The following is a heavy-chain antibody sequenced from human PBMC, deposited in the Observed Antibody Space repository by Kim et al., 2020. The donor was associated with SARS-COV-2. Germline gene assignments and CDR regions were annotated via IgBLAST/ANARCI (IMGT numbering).Heavy chain of an antibody. CDR3: ARGERPGIAAAGAFDY. CDR1: GFTFSSYS. CDR2: ISSSSSYI. Sequence: GGSLRLSCAASGFTFSSYSMNWVRQAPGKGLEWVSSISSSSSYIYYADSVKGRFTISRDNAKNSLYLQMNSLRAEDTAVYYCARGERPGIAAAGAFDYWGQGTLVTVSS. J-gene: IGHJ4*02. V-gene: IGHV3-21*01. D-gene: IGHD6-13*01.